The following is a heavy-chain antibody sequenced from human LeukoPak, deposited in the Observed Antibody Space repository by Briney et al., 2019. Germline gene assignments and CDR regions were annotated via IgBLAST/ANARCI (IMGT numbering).Heavy chain of an antibody. D-gene: IGHD3-22*01. J-gene: IGHJ4*02. V-gene: IGHV4-31*03. Sequence: PSETQSLTCTVSGGSISSGGYYWSWIRQHPGKGLEWIGYIYYSGSTYYNPSLKSRVTISVDTSKNQFSLKLSSVTAADTAVYYCARDVRRFSDYYDSSGYYFDYWGQGTLVTVSS. CDR1: GGSISSGGYY. CDR2: IYYSGST. CDR3: ARDVRRFSDYYDSSGYYFDY.